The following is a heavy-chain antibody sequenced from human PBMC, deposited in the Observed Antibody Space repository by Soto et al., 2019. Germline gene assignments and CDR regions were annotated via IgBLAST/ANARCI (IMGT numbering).Heavy chain of an antibody. D-gene: IGHD6-13*01. V-gene: IGHV3-30-3*01. Sequence: QVQLVESGGGVVQPGRSLRLSCAASGFTFSSYAMHWVRQAPGKGLEWVAVISYDGSNKYYADSVKGRFTISRDNSKNTLYLQMSRLRAEDTAVYYCARDLRYSKPRVQPTTFDYWGQGTLVTVSS. CDR3: ARDLRYSKPRVQPTTFDY. CDR1: GFTFSSYA. CDR2: ISYDGSNK. J-gene: IGHJ4*02.